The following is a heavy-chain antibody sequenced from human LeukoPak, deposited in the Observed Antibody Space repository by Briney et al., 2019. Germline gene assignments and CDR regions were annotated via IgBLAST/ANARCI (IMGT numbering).Heavy chain of an antibody. V-gene: IGHV1-2*02. CDR2: SNPSSGGT. CDR3: ARRSGGRYDWLGH. J-gene: IGHJ4*02. D-gene: IGHD5-12*01. CDR1: GYIFTGHY. Sequence: ASVKVSCKASGYIFTGHYLHWVRQAPGQGLEWMGWSNPSSGGTNYAQKFQGRVTMTRDTSISTAYMELSRLRSDDTAVYYCARRSGGRYDWLGHWGQGTLVTVSS.